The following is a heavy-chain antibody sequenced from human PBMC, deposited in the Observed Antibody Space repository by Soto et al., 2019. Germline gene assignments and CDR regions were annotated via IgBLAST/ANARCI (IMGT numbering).Heavy chain of an antibody. Sequence: LSLTCTVSGGSISSGGYYWSWIRQHPGKGLEWIGYIYYSGSTYYNPSLKSRVTISVDTSKNQFSLELSSVTAADTAVYYCARALDPYEGAFDIWGQGTMVTVSS. J-gene: IGHJ3*02. CDR3: ARALDPYEGAFDI. D-gene: IGHD3-22*01. V-gene: IGHV4-31*03. CDR1: GGSISSGGYY. CDR2: IYYSGST.